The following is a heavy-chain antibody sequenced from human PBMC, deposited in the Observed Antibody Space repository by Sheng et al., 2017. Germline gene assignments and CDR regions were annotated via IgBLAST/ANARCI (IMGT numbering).Heavy chain of an antibody. CDR3: ARSGDSGGYYYDH. CDR2: IYYSGTT. V-gene: IGHV4-31*11. J-gene: IGHJ1*01. Sequence: QVQLQESGPGQVEPSQTLSLTCVVFGGSISGGRYYWSWVRQFPGKGLEWIGYIYYSGTTYYNPSLKSRLLISVDTSTNQFSLKVRSVTAADTAVYYCARSGDSGGYYYDHWGQGALVTVSS. CDR1: GGSISGGRYY. D-gene: IGHD3-22*01.